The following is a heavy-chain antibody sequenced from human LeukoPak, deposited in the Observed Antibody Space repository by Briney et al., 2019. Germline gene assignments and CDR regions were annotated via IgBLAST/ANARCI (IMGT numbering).Heavy chain of an antibody. V-gene: IGHV4-39*01. D-gene: IGHD1-26*01. Sequence: SETLSLTCTVSGGSISGNSYYWGWIRQPPGKGLEWIVGMYYSGSTYYNPSLKSRGTVSVDTSKNQFSLKLSSVTSTDTAVYYCATIVGSTKVDDWGQGTLVTVSS. CDR1: GGSISGNSYY. CDR3: ATIVGSTKVDD. J-gene: IGHJ4*02. CDR2: MYYSGST.